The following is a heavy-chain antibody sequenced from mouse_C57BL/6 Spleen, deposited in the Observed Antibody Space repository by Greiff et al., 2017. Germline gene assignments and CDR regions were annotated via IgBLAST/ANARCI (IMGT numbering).Heavy chain of an antibody. CDR1: GYTFTSYR. J-gene: IGHJ3*01. D-gene: IGHD1-1*01. CDR2: IDPSDSET. V-gene: IGHV1-52*01. Sequence: QVQLQQPGAELVRPGSSVKLSCKASGYTFTSYRMHWVKQRPIQGLEWIGNIDPSDSETHYNQKFKDKATLAIDKSTSTAYMQLRSLTSEDSAIYYCARESSIYWVAYWGQGTLVTVSA. CDR3: ARESSIYWVAY.